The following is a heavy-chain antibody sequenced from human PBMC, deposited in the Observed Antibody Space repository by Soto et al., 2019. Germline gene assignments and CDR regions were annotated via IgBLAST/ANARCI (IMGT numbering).Heavy chain of an antibody. J-gene: IGHJ4*02. CDR1: GFTFSSYG. CDR3: ARVLGTIFGVVTSPFDY. D-gene: IGHD3-3*01. Sequence: GGSLRLSCAASGFTFSSYGMHWVRQAPGKGLEWVAVIWYDGSNKYYADHVKGRFVISRDNSKNTLYLQMNSLRAEDTAVYYCARVLGTIFGVVTSPFDYWGQGTLVTVSS. V-gene: IGHV3-33*01. CDR2: IWYDGSNK.